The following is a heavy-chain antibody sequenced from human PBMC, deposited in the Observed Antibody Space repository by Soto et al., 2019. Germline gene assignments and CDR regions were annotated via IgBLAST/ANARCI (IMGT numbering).Heavy chain of an antibody. CDR2: IIPIFGTA. J-gene: IGHJ6*02. CDR1: GGTFSSYA. D-gene: IGHD3-10*01. V-gene: IGHV1-69*13. CDR3: ARVRAVRGGGSYYYYGMDV. Sequence: AASVKVSCKASGGTFSSYAISWVRQAPGQGLEWMGGIIPIFGTANYAQKFQGRVTITADESTSTAYMELSSLRSEDTAVYYCARVRAVRGGGSYYYYGMDVWGQGTTVTVSS.